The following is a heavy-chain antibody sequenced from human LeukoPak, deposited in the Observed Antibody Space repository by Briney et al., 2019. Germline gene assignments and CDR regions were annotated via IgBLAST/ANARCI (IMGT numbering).Heavy chain of an antibody. V-gene: IGHV1-8*02. CDR3: ARALGDYARGDFDY. CDR1: GYTFTSYD. D-gene: IGHD3-10*02. CDR2: VNPNSGNT. Sequence: ASVKVSCKASGYTFTSYDINWVRQATGQGLEWMGWVNPNSGNTGYAQKLQGRVTMTTDTSTSTAYMELRSLRSDDTAVYYCARALGDYARGDFDYWGQGTLVTVSS. J-gene: IGHJ4*02.